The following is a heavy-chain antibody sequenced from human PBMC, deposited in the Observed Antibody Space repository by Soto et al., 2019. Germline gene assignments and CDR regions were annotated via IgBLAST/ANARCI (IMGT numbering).Heavy chain of an antibody. CDR2: IIPIFGTA. J-gene: IGHJ4*02. Sequence: GASVKVSCKASGGTFSSYAISWVRQAPGQGLEWMGGIIPIFGTANYAQKFQGRVTITADESTSTAYMELSSLRSADTAVYYCARVGSGHYFEYFDYWGQGTLVTVSS. CDR3: ARVGSGHYFEYFDY. CDR1: GGTFSSYA. V-gene: IGHV1-69*13. D-gene: IGHD3-22*01.